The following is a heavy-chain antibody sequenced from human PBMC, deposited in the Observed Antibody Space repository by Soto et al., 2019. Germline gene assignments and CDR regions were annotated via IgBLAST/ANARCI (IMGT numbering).Heavy chain of an antibody. D-gene: IGHD6-6*01. CDR1: GFTFDDYG. V-gene: IGHV3-20*01. J-gene: IGHJ6*03. Sequence: GESLKISCAASGFTFDDYGMSWVRQAPGKGLEWVSGINWNGGSTGYADSVKGRFTISRDNAKNSLYLQMNSLRAEDTALYHCARIGLNYSSSANYYYYYMDVWGKGTTVTVSS. CDR2: INWNGGST. CDR3: ARIGLNYSSSANYYYYYMDV.